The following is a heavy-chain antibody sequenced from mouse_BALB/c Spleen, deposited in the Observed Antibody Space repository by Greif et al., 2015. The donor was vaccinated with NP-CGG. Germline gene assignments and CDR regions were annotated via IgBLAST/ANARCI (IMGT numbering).Heavy chain of an antibody. CDR1: GYSITSGYY. J-gene: IGHJ3*01. V-gene: IGHV3-6*02. Sequence: ESGPGLVKPSQSLSPTCSVTGYSITSGYYWNWIRQFPGNKLEWMGYISYDGSNNYNPSLKNRISITRDTSKNQFFLKLNSVTTEDTATYYCARRYDEFAYWGQGTLVTVSA. D-gene: IGHD2-14*01. CDR3: ARRYDEFAY. CDR2: ISYDGSN.